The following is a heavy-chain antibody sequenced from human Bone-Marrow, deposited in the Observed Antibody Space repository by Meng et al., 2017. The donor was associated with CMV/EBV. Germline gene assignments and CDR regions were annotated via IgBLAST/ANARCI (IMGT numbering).Heavy chain of an antibody. D-gene: IGHD1-26*01. CDR3: ARYPHPGDYYYYYGMDV. CDR1: GFTFSSYG. Sequence: GGSLRLSCAASGFTFSSYGMHWVRQAPGKGLEWVAVIWYDGSNKYYADSVKGRFTISRGNSKNTLYLQMNSLRAEDTAVYYCARYPHPGDYYYYYGMDVWGQGTTVTVSS. CDR2: IWYDGSNK. J-gene: IGHJ6*02. V-gene: IGHV3-33*01.